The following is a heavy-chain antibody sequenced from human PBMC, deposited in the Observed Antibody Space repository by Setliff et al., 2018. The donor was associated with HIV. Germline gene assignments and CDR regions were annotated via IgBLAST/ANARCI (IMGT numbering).Heavy chain of an antibody. V-gene: IGHV1-2*06. J-gene: IGHJ3*02. D-gene: IGHD2-8*01. CDR2: IIPNSGGT. CDR3: ATKVYCTNGVCLDAFDI. Sequence: ASVKVSCKASGYTFTSYYIHWVRQAPGQGLEWMGRIIPNSGGTNFARNFQGRVTMTRDTSISTAYMELSRLRSDDTAVYYCATKVYCTNGVCLDAFDIWGQGTMVTVSS. CDR1: GYTFTSYY.